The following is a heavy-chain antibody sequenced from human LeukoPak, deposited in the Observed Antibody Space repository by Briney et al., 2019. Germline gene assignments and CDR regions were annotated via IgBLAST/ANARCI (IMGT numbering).Heavy chain of an antibody. D-gene: IGHD4-23*01. Sequence: PGGSLRLSCAASGFTVSSNYMSWVRQAPGKGLEWVSVFYSGGSRYYADSVKGPLTITRDNSKNTLYFQMNSLRAEDTAVYYCARGTFYGGNSPFAFDIWGQGTMVTVSS. CDR2: FYSGGSR. V-gene: IGHV3-53*01. CDR1: GFTVSSNY. J-gene: IGHJ3*02. CDR3: ARGTFYGGNSPFAFDI.